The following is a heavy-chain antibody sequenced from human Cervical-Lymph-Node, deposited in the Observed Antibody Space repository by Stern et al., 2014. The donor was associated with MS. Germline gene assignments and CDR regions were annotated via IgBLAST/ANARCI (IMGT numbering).Heavy chain of an antibody. CDR1: GFSLSDSGMC. CDR3: ARTRTSRGWFDF. D-gene: IGHD3-10*01. Sequence: QVTLKESGPGLVKPTQTLTLTCTFSGFSLSDSGMCVSWIRQPPGQALEWLAFIAWDDDKYDSTSQKTRLIISKDTIKNQEVLRMTNMDPENTATYYCARTRTSRGWFDFWGQGTLVTVSS. CDR2: IAWDDDK. J-gene: IGHJ5*01. V-gene: IGHV2-70*01.